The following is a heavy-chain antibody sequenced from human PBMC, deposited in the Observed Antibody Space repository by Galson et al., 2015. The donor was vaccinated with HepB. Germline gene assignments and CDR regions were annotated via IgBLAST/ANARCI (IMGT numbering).Heavy chain of an antibody. Sequence: SVKVSCKVSGYTLTELSMHWVRQAPGKGLEWMGGFDPEDGETIYAQKFQGRVTMTEDTSTDTAYMELSSLRSEDTAVYYCATVVSASGDYQFDYWGQGTLVTVSS. V-gene: IGHV1-24*01. D-gene: IGHD4-17*01. J-gene: IGHJ4*02. CDR2: FDPEDGET. CDR1: GYTLTELS. CDR3: ATVVSASGDYQFDY.